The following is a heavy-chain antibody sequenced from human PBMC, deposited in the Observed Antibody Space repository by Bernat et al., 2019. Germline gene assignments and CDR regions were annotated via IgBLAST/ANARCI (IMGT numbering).Heavy chain of an antibody. V-gene: IGHV3-21*01. CDR1: GFTFSSYS. CDR2: ISSSSSYI. CDR3: GSVGGGMTTVTPVGY. D-gene: IGHD4-17*01. J-gene: IGHJ4*02. Sequence: EVLLVESGGGLVKPGGSLRLPCAASGFTFSSYSMNWVRQAPGKGLEWVSSISSSSSYIYYAESVKGRFTISRYNAKNSLCLQMNILRAEDTAVYYCGSVGGGMTTVTPVGYWGQGTLVTVSS.